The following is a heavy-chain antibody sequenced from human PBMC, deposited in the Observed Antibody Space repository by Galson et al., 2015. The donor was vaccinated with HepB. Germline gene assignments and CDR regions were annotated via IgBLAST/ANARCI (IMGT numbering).Heavy chain of an antibody. CDR2: ISGSGGST. Sequence: SLRLSCAASGFTFSSYAMSWVRQAPGKGLEWVSAISGSGGSTYYADSVKGRFTISRDNSKNTLYLQMNSLRAEDTAVYYCAKDLSDIVVVVAATPEFYDAFDIWGQGTMVTVSS. V-gene: IGHV3-23*01. J-gene: IGHJ3*02. D-gene: IGHD2-15*01. CDR1: GFTFSSYA. CDR3: AKDLSDIVVVVAATPEFYDAFDI.